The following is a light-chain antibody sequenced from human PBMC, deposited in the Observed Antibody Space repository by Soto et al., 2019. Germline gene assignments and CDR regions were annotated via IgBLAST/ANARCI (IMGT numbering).Light chain of an antibody. CDR1: SSNIGAGYD. Sequence: QSVLTQPPSVSGAPGQRVTISCTGSSSNIGAGYDVHWYQQLPGTAPKLLIYGNSNRPSEVPDRFSGSKSGTSASLAITGLQAEDEADYYCQSYDSSLSGLGVVFGGGTKLTVL. CDR3: QSYDSSLSGLGVV. V-gene: IGLV1-40*01. J-gene: IGLJ2*01. CDR2: GNS.